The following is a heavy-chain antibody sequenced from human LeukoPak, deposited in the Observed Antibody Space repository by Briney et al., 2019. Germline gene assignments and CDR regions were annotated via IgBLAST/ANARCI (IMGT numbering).Heavy chain of an antibody. V-gene: IGHV5-51*01. J-gene: IGHJ4*02. CDR3: ARGDNWNYRY. Sequence: YWSWIRQPPGKGLEWMGIIYPGDSDTRYSPSFQGQVTISVDKSISTAYLQWSSLKASDTAMYYCARGDNWNYRYWGQGTLVTVSS. CDR2: IYPGDSDT. CDR1: YW. D-gene: IGHD1-7*01.